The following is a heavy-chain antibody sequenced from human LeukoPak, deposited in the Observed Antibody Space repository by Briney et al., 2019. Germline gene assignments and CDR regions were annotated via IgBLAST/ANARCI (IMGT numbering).Heavy chain of an antibody. CDR3: ARGVPAATLDY. CDR1: GGSISSGDHY. CDR2: IYYSGST. V-gene: IGHV4-30-4*08. Sequence: PSQTLSLTCTVSGGSISSGDHYWSWIRQPPGKGLEYIGYIYYSGSTCYNPSLKSRVTISVDTSKNQFSLKLSSVTAADTAVYYCARGVPAATLDYWGQGTLVTVSS. D-gene: IGHD2-15*01. J-gene: IGHJ4*02.